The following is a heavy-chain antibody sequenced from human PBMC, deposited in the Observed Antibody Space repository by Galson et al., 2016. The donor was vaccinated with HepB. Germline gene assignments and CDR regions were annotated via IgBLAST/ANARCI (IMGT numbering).Heavy chain of an antibody. J-gene: IGHJ6*02. CDR1: GFTFSNFA. Sequence: SLRLSCAASGFTFSNFAVHWVRQAPGKGLEWVAVMSYDGGNKYYADSVKGRFTIPRDNSKNTLFLQMNSLRAEDTAVYYCARDKSGGYYGSGTYLRNYYAMDVWGQGTTVTVSS. V-gene: IGHV3-30*04. CDR3: ARDKSGGYYGSGTYLRNYYAMDV. CDR2: MSYDGGNK. D-gene: IGHD3-10*01.